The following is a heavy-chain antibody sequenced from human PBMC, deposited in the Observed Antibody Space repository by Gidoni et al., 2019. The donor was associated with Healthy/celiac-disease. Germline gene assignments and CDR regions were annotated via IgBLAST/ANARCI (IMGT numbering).Heavy chain of an antibody. Sequence: QVQLVESGGGLVKPGGSLRLSCAASGFTFRNYYMSCIRQAPGKGLEWVSYISSSSSYTNYADSVKGRFTISRDNAKNSLYLQMNSLRAEDTAVYYCAREYGDYVIDYWGQGTLVTVSS. CDR2: ISSSSSYT. V-gene: IGHV3-11*05. D-gene: IGHD4-17*01. CDR3: AREYGDYVIDY. CDR1: GFTFRNYY. J-gene: IGHJ4*02.